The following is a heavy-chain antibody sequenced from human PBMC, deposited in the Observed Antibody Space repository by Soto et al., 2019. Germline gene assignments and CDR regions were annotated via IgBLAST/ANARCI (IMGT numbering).Heavy chain of an antibody. J-gene: IGHJ4*02. Sequence: GGSLRLSCAASGFSFSTYSMNWVRQAPGKGLEWVSYIGSSSTTIYYADSVKGRFAISRDNAKNSLYLQMNSLRDEDTAVYYCARDQYYYDSSGYSPFDYWGQGTLVTVSS. V-gene: IGHV3-48*02. D-gene: IGHD3-22*01. CDR1: GFSFSTYS. CDR2: IGSSSTTI. CDR3: ARDQYYYDSSGYSPFDY.